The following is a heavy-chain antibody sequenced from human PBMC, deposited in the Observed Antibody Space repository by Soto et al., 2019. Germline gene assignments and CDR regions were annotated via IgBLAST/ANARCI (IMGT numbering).Heavy chain of an antibody. Sequence: GGSLRLSCAASGFTFRSRAMSWVRQAPGTGLEWVSTIDVGSTTTYYLDSTRGRFIISRDDSKNTLYLELNSLRADDTALYYCARDGGGGYNFWFGLWGRGTLVTVSS. J-gene: IGHJ4*02. V-gene: IGHV3-23*01. CDR3: ARDGGGGYNFWFGL. CDR2: IDVGSTTT. CDR1: GFTFRSRA. D-gene: IGHD3-22*01.